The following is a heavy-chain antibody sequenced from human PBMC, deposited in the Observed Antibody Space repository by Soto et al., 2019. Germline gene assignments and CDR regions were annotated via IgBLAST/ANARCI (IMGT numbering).Heavy chain of an antibody. CDR2: VYYSGSN. D-gene: IGHD1-26*01. CDR1: GDSISSNNFY. CDR3: ARHALRVWTVGANYFDY. J-gene: IGHJ4*02. Sequence: SESRSRTWCVSGDSISSNNFYWAWIRQPPGKGLEWIGNVYYSGSNSYNPSLKSRVTIFVDTSKNQFSLRLSSVTASDTALYYCARHALRVWTVGANYFDYWGKGTLVTVSS. V-gene: IGHV4-39*01.